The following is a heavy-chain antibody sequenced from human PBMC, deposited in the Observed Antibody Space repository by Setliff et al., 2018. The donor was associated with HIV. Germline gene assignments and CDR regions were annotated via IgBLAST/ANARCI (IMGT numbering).Heavy chain of an antibody. CDR1: GYTLTELS. V-gene: IGHV1-24*01. J-gene: IGHJ3*02. D-gene: IGHD6-19*01. CDR2: FDPEDGNT. CDR3: VTVSHTNVAAHDAFDI. Sequence: ASVKVSCKVSGYTLTELSRHWVRQAPGKGLEWMGGFDPEDGNTIYAQKFQGRVTMTADTSTDTAYMELSSLRSEDTAVYYCVTVSHTNVAAHDAFDIWGQGTMVTVSS.